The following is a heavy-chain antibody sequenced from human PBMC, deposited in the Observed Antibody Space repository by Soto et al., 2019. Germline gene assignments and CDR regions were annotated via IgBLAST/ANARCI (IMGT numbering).Heavy chain of an antibody. V-gene: IGHV1-18*01. J-gene: IGHJ4*02. D-gene: IGHD3-10*01. CDR1: GYTFTSYG. CDR3: ARVGSLLWFGESGSFDY. CDR2: ISAYNGNT. Sequence: QVQLVQSGAEVKKPGASVKVSCKASGYTFTSYGISWVRQAPGQGREWMGWISAYNGNTNYAQKLQGRVTMNTDTSTRTADMELRSLRSDDTAVYYCARVGSLLWFGESGSFDYWGQGTLVTVSS.